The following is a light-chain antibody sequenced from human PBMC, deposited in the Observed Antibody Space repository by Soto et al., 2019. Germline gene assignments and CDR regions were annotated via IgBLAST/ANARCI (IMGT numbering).Light chain of an antibody. J-gene: IGLJ1*01. Sequence: QSALTQPASVSGSPGQSITISCTGSNSDVETYNLVSYFQQHPGKAPKIMIYEGSKRPSGVSDRFSGSKSGNTASLTISGLQAEDEADYFCCSYAGGSNVFGTGTKVTVL. V-gene: IGLV2-23*03. CDR1: NSDVETYNL. CDR2: EGS. CDR3: CSYAGGSNV.